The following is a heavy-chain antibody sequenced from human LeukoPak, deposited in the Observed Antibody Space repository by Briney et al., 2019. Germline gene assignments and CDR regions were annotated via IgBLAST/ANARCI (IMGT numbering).Heavy chain of an antibody. Sequence: GRSLRLSCAASGFTFSSYGMHWVRQAPGKGLEWVAVISYDGSNKYYADSVKGRFTISRENSKNTLYLQMNSLRAEDTAVYYCARDRTQVGATGFDYWGQGTLVTVSS. CDR3: ARDRTQVGATGFDY. D-gene: IGHD1-26*01. CDR2: ISYDGSNK. J-gene: IGHJ4*02. V-gene: IGHV3-30*03. CDR1: GFTFSSYG.